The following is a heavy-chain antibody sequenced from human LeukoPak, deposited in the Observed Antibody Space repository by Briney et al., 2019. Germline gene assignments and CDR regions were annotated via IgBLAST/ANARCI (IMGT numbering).Heavy chain of an antibody. CDR1: GFTFNNYA. J-gene: IGHJ4*02. CDR2: IDGGGDAT. D-gene: IGHD2-15*01. CDR3: AKPGGYCSGGSCPFDY. Sequence: PGGSLRLSCAASGFTFNNYAMGWVRQPPGKGLEWLSAIDGGGDATKYADSVKGRFTISRDNSKNTLYLQMNSLRAEDTAVYYCAKPGGYCSGGSCPFDYWGQGTLVTVSS. V-gene: IGHV3-23*01.